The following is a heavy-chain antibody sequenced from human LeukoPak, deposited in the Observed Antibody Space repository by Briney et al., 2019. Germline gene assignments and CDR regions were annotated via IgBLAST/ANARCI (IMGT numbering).Heavy chain of an antibody. CDR1: GGSFSGYY. V-gene: IGHV4-34*01. CDR2: INHSGST. D-gene: IGHD1-26*01. Sequence: SETLSLTCAVYGGSFSGYYWSWIRQPPGKGLEWIGEINHSGSTNYNPSLKSRVTISVDTSKNQFSLKLSSVTAADTAVYYCARSLSGSYSAHDYWGQGTLVTVSS. J-gene: IGHJ4*02. CDR3: ARSLSGSYSAHDY.